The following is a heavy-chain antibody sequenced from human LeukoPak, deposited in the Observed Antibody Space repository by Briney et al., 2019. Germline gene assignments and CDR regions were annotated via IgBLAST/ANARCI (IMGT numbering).Heavy chain of an antibody. J-gene: IGHJ4*02. Sequence: GASLRLSCAASGFTFSNYAMSWVRQAPGKGLEWVSAIVGSGGSTYYADSVNGRFTVSRDNSKSTLYLQMNSLRAEDTALYYCAKWGDYDFLTGYYVPDYWGRGTLVTVSS. CDR3: AKWGDYDFLTGYYVPDY. V-gene: IGHV3-23*01. CDR1: GFTFSNYA. D-gene: IGHD3-9*01. CDR2: IVGSGGST.